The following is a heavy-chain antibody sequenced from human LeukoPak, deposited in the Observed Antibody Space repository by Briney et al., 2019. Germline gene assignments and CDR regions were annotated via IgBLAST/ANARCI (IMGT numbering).Heavy chain of an antibody. J-gene: IGHJ5*02. D-gene: IGHD2-21*02. CDR1: GFTFSNYW. CDR3: ARENAGDRWFDP. CDR2: INGGGGST. Sequence: GGSLRLSCAASGFTFSNYWMHWVRQAPGKELVWVSRINGGGGSTDYADSVKGRFTISRDNAKNTLYLQMNSLRAEDTAIYYCARENAGDRWFDPWGQGTLVTVSS. V-gene: IGHV3-74*01.